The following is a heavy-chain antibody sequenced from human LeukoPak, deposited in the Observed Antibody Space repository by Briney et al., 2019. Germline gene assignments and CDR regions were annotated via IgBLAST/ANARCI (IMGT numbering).Heavy chain of an antibody. CDR1: GGSISSYY. CDR3: ARGLNSSGYYYVSSFFDY. V-gene: IGHV4-59*01. CDR2: IYYSGST. Sequence: SETLSLTCTVSGGSISSYYWSWIRQPPGKGLEWIGYIYYSGSTNYNPSLKSRVTISVDTSKNQFSLKLSSVTAADTAVYYCARGLNSSGYYYVSSFFDYWGQGTLVTVSS. J-gene: IGHJ4*02. D-gene: IGHD3-22*01.